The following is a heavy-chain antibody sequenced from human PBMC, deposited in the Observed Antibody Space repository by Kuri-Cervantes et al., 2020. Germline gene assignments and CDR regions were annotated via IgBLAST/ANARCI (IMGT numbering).Heavy chain of an antibody. CDR3: ARDGPAGRYDY. CDR1: GGSFSGYY. J-gene: IGHJ4*02. CDR2: INHSGST. V-gene: IGHV4-34*01. Sequence: SETLSLTCAVYGGSFSGYYWSWIRQPPGKGLEWIGEINHSGSTNYNPSLKSRVTISVDTSKNQFSLKLSSVTAADTAVYYYARDGPAGRYDYWGQGTLVTVSS.